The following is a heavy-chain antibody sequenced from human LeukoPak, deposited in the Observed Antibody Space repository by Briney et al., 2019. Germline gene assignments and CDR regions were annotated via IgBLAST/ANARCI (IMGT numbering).Heavy chain of an antibody. D-gene: IGHD6-6*01. Sequence: GGSLRLSCAASGLTFSSYAMSWVRQAPGKGLEWVSAISGSGGSTYYADSVKGRFTISRDNSKNTLYLQMNSLRAEDTAVYYCAKDRGVAARPSYGFYYYYMDVWGKGTTVTVSS. CDR2: ISGSGGST. CDR1: GLTFSSYA. V-gene: IGHV3-23*01. CDR3: AKDRGVAARPSYGFYYYYMDV. J-gene: IGHJ6*03.